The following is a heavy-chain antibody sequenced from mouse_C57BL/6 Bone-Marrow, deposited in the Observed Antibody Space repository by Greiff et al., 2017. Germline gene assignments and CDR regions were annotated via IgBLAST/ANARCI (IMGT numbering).Heavy chain of an antibody. CDR3: ARGNYYGSSTDFDY. Sequence: EVKLQESGAELVRPGSSVKMSCKTSGYTFTSYGINWVNQRPGQGLEWIGYIYIGNGYPEYNEKFKGKAKLTSDTTSSTAYMRLSSLTSEDSAIYFCARGNYYGSSTDFDYWGKGTTRTVSS. CDR1: GYTFTSYG. CDR2: IYIGNGYP. V-gene: IGHV1-58*01. J-gene: IGHJ2*01. D-gene: IGHD1-1*01.